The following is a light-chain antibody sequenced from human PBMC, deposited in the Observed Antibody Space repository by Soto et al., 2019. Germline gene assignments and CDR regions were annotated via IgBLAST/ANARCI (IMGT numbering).Light chain of an antibody. V-gene: IGKV3-20*01. CDR1: QSLSSRS. CDR3: QQYGSSPPIT. Sequence: EIVLTQSPGTLSLSPGERATLSCRASQSLSSRSLAWYQQKPGQAPRLLIYGASNRATGIRDRFSGSGSGTDFTLTISRLEPEYFAMYYCQQYGSSPPITFGQGTRLEIK. CDR2: GAS. J-gene: IGKJ5*01.